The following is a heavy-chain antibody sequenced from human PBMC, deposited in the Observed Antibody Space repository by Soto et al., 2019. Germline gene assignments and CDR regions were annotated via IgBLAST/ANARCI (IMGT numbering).Heavy chain of an antibody. Sequence: GESLKISCKGSGYSFTSYWIGWVRQMPGKGLEWMGIIYPGDSDTRYSPSSQGQVTISADKSISTAYLQWSSLKASDTAMYYCARQLRSGIRTKAYYYYGMDVWGQGTTVTVSS. D-gene: IGHD3-10*01. CDR2: IYPGDSDT. CDR1: GYSFTSYW. J-gene: IGHJ6*02. V-gene: IGHV5-51*01. CDR3: ARQLRSGIRTKAYYYYGMDV.